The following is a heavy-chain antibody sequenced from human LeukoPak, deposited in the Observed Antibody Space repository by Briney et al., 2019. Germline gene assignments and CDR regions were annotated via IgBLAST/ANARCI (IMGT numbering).Heavy chain of an antibody. CDR2: IESGGST. Sequence: GGSLRLSCAASGFTVNSKYMNWVRQAPGKGLEWVSVIESGGSTYYADSVKGRFTISRDSYQNTLYLQMNSLRAEDTAVYYCAKVGGSYHVGAFDIWGQGTMVTVSS. D-gene: IGHD1-26*01. V-gene: IGHV3-53*01. CDR1: GFTVNSKY. CDR3: AKVGGSYHVGAFDI. J-gene: IGHJ3*02.